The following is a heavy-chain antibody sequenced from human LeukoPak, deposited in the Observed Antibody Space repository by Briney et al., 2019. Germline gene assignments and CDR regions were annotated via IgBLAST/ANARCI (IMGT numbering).Heavy chain of an antibody. CDR2: MNPTRGNQ. Sequence: ASVKVSCKASGNTFTSYDTNWVRQATGQGLEGMGWMNPTRGNQGYAQKFKARVTMTRNTSISTAYMELSSLRSEDTAVYYCARGLRSGGLLWFREFMPPGIGHNYYYYYMDVWGKGTTVTVSS. J-gene: IGHJ6*03. CDR1: GNTFTSYD. D-gene: IGHD3-10*01. V-gene: IGHV1-8*01. CDR3: ARGLRSGGLLWFREFMPPGIGHNYYYYYMDV.